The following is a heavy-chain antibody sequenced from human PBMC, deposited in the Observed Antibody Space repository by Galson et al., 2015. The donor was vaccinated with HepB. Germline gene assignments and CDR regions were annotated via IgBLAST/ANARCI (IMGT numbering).Heavy chain of an antibody. J-gene: IGHJ4*02. V-gene: IGHV3-21*01. Sequence: SLRLSCAASGFTFSSYSMNWVRQAPGKGLEWVSSISSSSSYIYYADSVKGRFTISRDNAKSSLYLQMNSLRAEDTAVYYCARAPHGIVGATSYFDYWGQGTLVTVSS. CDR1: GFTFSSYS. CDR2: ISSSSSYI. D-gene: IGHD1-26*01. CDR3: ARAPHGIVGATSYFDY.